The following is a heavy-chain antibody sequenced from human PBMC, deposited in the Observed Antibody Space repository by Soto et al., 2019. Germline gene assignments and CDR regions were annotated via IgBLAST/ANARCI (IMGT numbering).Heavy chain of an antibody. J-gene: IGHJ5*02. CDR3: ARHHPPFDIFDP. CDR1: GGSISSSSYY. CDR2: IYYSGST. V-gene: IGHV4-39*01. D-gene: IGHD3-9*01. Sequence: QLQLQESGPGLVKPSETLSLTCTVSGGSISSSSYYWGWIRQPPGKGLEWIGSIYYSGSTYYNPSLKSRVTISVDTSKNQFSLKLSSVTAADTAVYYCARHHPPFDIFDPWGQGTLVTVSS.